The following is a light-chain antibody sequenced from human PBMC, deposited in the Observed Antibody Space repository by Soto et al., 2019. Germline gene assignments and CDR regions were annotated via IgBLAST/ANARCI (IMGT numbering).Light chain of an antibody. Sequence: EIVMTQSPANLSVSPGERATLSCRASQSVSSNLAWYQQKPGQGPRLLIYGASTRATSIPATFSGSGSETEFTLTINSLQSEDLAVYYCQQYNKWPPYTFGQGTKLEIK. CDR1: QSVSSN. CDR2: GAS. CDR3: QQYNKWPPYT. J-gene: IGKJ2*01. V-gene: IGKV3-15*01.